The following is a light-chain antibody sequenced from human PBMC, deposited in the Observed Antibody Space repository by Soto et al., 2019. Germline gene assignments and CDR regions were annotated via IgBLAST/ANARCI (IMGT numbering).Light chain of an antibody. CDR1: RSNVGSNY. Sequence: QSVLTQPPSVSGTPGQRVTVSCSGSRSNVGSNYVYWYQQLPGTAPQLLIYSNNQRPSGVPDRFSGSKSGTSASLAISGLRSEDEADYYCAAWDDSLSGVVFGGGTKLTVL. CDR3: AAWDDSLSGVV. J-gene: IGLJ3*02. V-gene: IGLV1-47*02. CDR2: SNN.